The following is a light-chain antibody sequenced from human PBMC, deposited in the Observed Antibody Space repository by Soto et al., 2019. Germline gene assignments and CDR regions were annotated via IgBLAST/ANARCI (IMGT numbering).Light chain of an antibody. CDR2: KAS. J-gene: IGKJ2*01. Sequence: DIQMTQSPSTLSASVGDRVTITCRASQSISSWLAWYQLKPGKAHKLLIYKASSLESVIPSSFSGSTYGTEFTLTISSLQPYDFATYYCKQYNSYSYTFGQGNKLEIK. V-gene: IGKV1-5*03. CDR3: KQYNSYSYT. CDR1: QSISSW.